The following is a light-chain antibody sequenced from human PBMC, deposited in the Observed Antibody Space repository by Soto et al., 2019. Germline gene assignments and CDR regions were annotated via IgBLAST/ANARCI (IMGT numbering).Light chain of an antibody. J-gene: IGKJ1*01. CDR3: QQYNKWWT. CDR2: TIS. CDR1: QSVSSSY. Sequence: EIVLTQSPGTLSLSPWERATLSCRASQSVSSSYLAWYQQKPGQAPRLLIYTISTRATGIPARFSGSGSGTEFTLTISSLQSEDFGVYYCQQYNKWWTFGQGTKVDIK. V-gene: IGKV3-15*01.